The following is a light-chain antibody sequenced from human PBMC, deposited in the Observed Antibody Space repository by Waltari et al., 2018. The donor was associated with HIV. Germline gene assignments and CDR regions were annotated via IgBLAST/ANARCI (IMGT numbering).Light chain of an antibody. V-gene: IGLV4-60*03. Sequence: QPVLTQSSSASASLGSTVKLTCTLSSGHTKYNIARHQQQPGKAPRFLLQLEGGGNSQRGSGIPDRFSVSSSGADRYLTCSNVQSEDDADYYCETWGRNIRVFGGGTKLTVL. CDR2: LEGGGNS. CDR1: SGHTKYN. J-gene: IGLJ2*01. CDR3: ETWGRNIRV.